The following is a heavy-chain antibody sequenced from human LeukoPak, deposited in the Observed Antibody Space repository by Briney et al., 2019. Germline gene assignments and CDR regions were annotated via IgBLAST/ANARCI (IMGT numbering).Heavy chain of an antibody. V-gene: IGHV1-24*01. D-gene: IGHD6-13*01. CDR2: FDPEDGET. Sequence: ASVKVSCKVSGYTLTELSMHWVRQAPGKGLGWMGGFDPEDGETSYAQKFQGRVTMTEDTSTTTAYMTLSSLRSEDTAVYYCATDLTAAVGTGYWGQGTLVTVSS. J-gene: IGHJ4*02. CDR3: ATDLTAAVGTGY. CDR1: GYTLTELS.